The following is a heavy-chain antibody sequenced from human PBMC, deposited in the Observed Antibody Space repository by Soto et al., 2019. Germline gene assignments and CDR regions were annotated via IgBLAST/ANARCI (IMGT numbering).Heavy chain of an antibody. CDR2: IYYSGST. CDR3: ARGPYSSSWYNWFDP. Sequence: SETLSLTCTVSGGSISSYYWSWIRQPPGKGLEWIGYIYYSGSTNYNPSLKSRVTISVDTSKNQFSLKLSSVTAADTAVYYCARGPYSSSWYNWFDPWGQGTLVTVSS. J-gene: IGHJ5*02. CDR1: GGSISSYY. V-gene: IGHV4-59*01. D-gene: IGHD6-13*01.